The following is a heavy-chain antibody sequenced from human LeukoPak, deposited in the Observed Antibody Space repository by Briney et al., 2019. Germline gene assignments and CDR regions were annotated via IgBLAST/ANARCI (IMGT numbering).Heavy chain of an antibody. CDR3: ASQHVLRFLEWSSGYYGMDV. V-gene: IGHV3-48*01. CDR1: GFTFSSYS. Sequence: GGSLRLSCAASGFTFSSYSMNWVRQAPGKGLEWVSYISSSSSTIYYAASVKGRFTISRDNAKNSLYLQMNSLRAEDTAVYYCASQHVLRFLEWSSGYYGMDVWGQGTTVTVSS. J-gene: IGHJ6*02. CDR2: ISSSSSTI. D-gene: IGHD3-3*01.